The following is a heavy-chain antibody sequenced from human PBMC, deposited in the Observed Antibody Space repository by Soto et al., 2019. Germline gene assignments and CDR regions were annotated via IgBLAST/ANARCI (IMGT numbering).Heavy chain of an antibody. J-gene: IGHJ4*02. V-gene: IGHV3-7*01. CDR2: IKQDGSEK. CDR1: GFTFSSYW. Sequence: GGSLRLSCAASGFTFSSYWMSWVRQAPGKGLEWVANIKQDGSEKYYVDTVKGRFTISRDNAKNSLYLEMNSLRAEDTAVYYCASSELAAVAGYYFDYWGQGTLVTVSS. D-gene: IGHD6-19*01. CDR3: ASSELAAVAGYYFDY.